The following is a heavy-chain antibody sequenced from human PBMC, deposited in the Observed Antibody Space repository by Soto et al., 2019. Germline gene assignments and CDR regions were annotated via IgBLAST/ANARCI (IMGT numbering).Heavy chain of an antibody. D-gene: IGHD6-19*01. V-gene: IGHV3-48*03. Sequence: EVQLVESGGGLVQPGGSLRLSCAASGFTFSSYEMNWVRQAPGKGLEWVSYISSSGSTIYYADSVKGRFTISRDNAKNSLYLQMNSLRAEDTAVYYCARDQSIAVAGTYYYYYYGMDVWGQGTTVTVSS. CDR2: ISSSGSTI. CDR3: ARDQSIAVAGTYYYYYYGMDV. CDR1: GFTFSSYE. J-gene: IGHJ6*02.